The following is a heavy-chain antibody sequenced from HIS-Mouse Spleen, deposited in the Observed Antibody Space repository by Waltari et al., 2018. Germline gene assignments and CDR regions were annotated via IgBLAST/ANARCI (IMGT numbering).Heavy chain of an antibody. J-gene: IGHJ4*02. V-gene: IGHV2-70*15. Sequence: QVTLRESGPALVKPTQTLTLTCTFSGFSLSTSGRCVSWIRQPPGKALEWLARIDWDDDKYYSTSLNTRLTISKDTSKNQVVLTMTNMDPVDTATYYCARIAEGYSSGWYAFDYWGQGTLVTVAS. D-gene: IGHD6-19*01. CDR3: ARIAEGYSSGWYAFDY. CDR2: IDWDDDK. CDR1: GFSLSTSGRC.